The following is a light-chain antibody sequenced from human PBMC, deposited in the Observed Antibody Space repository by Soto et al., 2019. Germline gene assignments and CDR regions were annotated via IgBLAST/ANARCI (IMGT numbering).Light chain of an antibody. J-gene: IGKJ4*01. V-gene: IGKV3-20*01. CDR2: GAS. Sequence: EIVLTQSPGTLSLSPGERATLSCRASQSISSSYLAWYQQKPGQAPRLLIYGASSRATGIPDRFSGSGSGTDFTLTISRLEPEDFAVYDCHQYGSSPHTFGGGTKVEIK. CDR3: HQYGSSPHT. CDR1: QSISSSY.